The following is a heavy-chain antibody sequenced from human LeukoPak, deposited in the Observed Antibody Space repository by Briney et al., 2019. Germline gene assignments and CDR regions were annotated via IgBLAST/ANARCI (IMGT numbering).Heavy chain of an antibody. CDR1: GGSISSSYSY. D-gene: IGHD4-17*01. CDR2: IYYSGST. Sequence: PSETLSLTCTVSGGSISSSYSYWGWIRQPPGKGLEWIGNIYYSGSTYYSPSLTSRVTVSVDTSENQFSLKLSSVTAADTAVYYCARAGLHDYGDSRAFDIWGQGTMVTVSS. V-gene: IGHV4-39*07. J-gene: IGHJ3*02. CDR3: ARAGLHDYGDSRAFDI.